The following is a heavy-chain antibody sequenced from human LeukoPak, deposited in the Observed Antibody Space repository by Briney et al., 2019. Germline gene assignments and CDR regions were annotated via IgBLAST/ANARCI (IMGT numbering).Heavy chain of an antibody. J-gene: IGHJ4*02. CDR3: ARSSSSSWFTVKYYFDY. V-gene: IGHV5-51*01. D-gene: IGHD6-13*01. Sequence: GESLKISCKGSGYSLTSYWIGWVRQMPGKGLEWMGIIYPGDSDTRYSPSFQGQVTISADKSISTAYLQWSSLKASDTAMYYCARSSSSSWFTVKYYFDYWGQGTLVTVSS. CDR2: IYPGDSDT. CDR1: GYSLTSYW.